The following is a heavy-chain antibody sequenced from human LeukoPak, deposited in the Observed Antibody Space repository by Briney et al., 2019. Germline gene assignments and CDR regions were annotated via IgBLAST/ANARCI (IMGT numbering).Heavy chain of an antibody. Sequence: PGGSLRLSCVASGFIFSNYAMSWVRQAPGKGLEWVSAISGSGGSTYYADSVKGRFTVSRDNSKNTLYLQMNSLRAEDTAVYYCARGNSHSFDYWGQGTLVTVSS. CDR3: ARGNSHSFDY. J-gene: IGHJ4*02. CDR2: ISGSGGST. CDR1: GFIFSNYA. D-gene: IGHD1-26*01. V-gene: IGHV3-23*01.